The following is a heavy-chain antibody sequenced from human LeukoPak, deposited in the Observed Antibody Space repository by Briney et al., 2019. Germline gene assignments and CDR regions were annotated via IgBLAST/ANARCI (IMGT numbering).Heavy chain of an antibody. CDR2: IIPIFGTA. J-gene: IGHJ5*02. CDR3: ARDKFGGCGDNWFDP. CDR1: GGTFSSYA. V-gene: IGHV1-69*05. D-gene: IGHD6-19*01. Sequence: ASVKVSCKASGGTFSSYAISWVRQAPGQGLEWMGRIIPIFGTANYAQKFQGRVTITTDESTSTAYMELSSLRSEDTAVYYCARDKFGGCGDNWFDPWGQGTLVTVSS.